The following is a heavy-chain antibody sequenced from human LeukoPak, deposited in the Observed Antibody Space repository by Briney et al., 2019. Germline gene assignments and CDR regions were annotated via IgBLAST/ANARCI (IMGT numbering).Heavy chain of an antibody. V-gene: IGHV3-30*01. CDR3: ARGVAHY. J-gene: IGHJ4*02. Sequence: GRSLRLSCAASGFTFSSYAMHWVRQAPGKGLEWVAVISYDGSNKYYADSVKGRFTISRDNTKNTLYLQMNSLRAEDTAVYYCARGVAHYWGQGTLVTVSS. CDR1: GFTFSSYA. CDR2: ISYDGSNK.